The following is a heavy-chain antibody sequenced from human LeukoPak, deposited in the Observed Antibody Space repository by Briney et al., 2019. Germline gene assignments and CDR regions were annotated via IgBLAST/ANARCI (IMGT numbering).Heavy chain of an antibody. CDR3: ARGRGGDYYYYYYMDV. V-gene: IGHV4-39*07. J-gene: IGHJ6*03. CDR2: IYYSGST. CDR1: GGSISSSSYY. Sequence: SETLSLTCTVSGGSISSSSYYWGWIRQPPGKGLEWIGSIYYSGSTYYNPSLKSRVTISVDTSKNQFSLKLSSVTAADTAVYYCARGRGGDYYYYYYMDVWGKGTTVTVSS. D-gene: IGHD3-10*01.